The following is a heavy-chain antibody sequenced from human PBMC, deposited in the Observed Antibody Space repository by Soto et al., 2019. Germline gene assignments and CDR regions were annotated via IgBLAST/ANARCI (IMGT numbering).Heavy chain of an antibody. CDR2: ITCNGGTT. D-gene: IGHD5-12*01. Sequence: PGGSLRLSCAASGCTFDAYPMRWVRQAPGKGLEWVSGITCNGGTTYYADSVKGRFTISRDNSKNTLYLQRNSLRAEDTAVYYCAKDLAPSSTILAFDYWGQGTLVTVSS. CDR3: AKDLAPSSTILAFDY. V-gene: IGHV3-23*01. CDR1: GCTFDAYP. J-gene: IGHJ4*02.